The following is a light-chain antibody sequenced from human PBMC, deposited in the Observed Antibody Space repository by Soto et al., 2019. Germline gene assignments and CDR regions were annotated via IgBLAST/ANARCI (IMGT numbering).Light chain of an antibody. J-gene: IGLJ2*01. CDR3: CSYAGSSTYVV. Sequence: QSALTQPASVSGSPGQSITISCTGTSSDVGSYNLVSWYQQHPGKAPKLMIYEGSKRPSGVSNRFSGSKSGNTASLTISGLQXXXXXDYYCCSYAGSSTYVVFGGGTKL. CDR1: SSDVGSYNL. CDR2: EGS. V-gene: IGLV2-23*01.